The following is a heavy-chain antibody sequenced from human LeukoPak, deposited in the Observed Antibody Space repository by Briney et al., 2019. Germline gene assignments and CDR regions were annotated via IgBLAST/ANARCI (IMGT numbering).Heavy chain of an antibody. CDR2: IKAKAHGGTI. CDR1: GFTFINAW. V-gene: IGHV3-15*01. Sequence: PGGSLRLSCAASGFTFINAWMAWVRQAPGKGLEWVGRIKAKAHGGTIEYAAPVKGRFTISRDDSKNTLYLQMNSLKTEDTAVYYCARAETYYYDSSGYPTGGEYFDYWGQGTLVTVSS. CDR3: ARAETYYYDSSGYPTGGEYFDY. J-gene: IGHJ4*02. D-gene: IGHD3-22*01.